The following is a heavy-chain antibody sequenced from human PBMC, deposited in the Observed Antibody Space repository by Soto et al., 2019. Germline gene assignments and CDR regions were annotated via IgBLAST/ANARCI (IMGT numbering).Heavy chain of an antibody. V-gene: IGHV1-69*12. CDR2: IIPSFGTA. J-gene: IGHJ6*02. Sequence: QVQLVQSGAEVKKPGSSVKVSCKASGGTFSSYAISWVRQAPGQGLEWMGGIIPSFGTADYAQKFQGRVTITAGESTSTAYMALSSLRSEDTAVYYCAVTSTNNNYYGIDVWGQGTTVTFSS. CDR1: GGTFSSYA. D-gene: IGHD1-1*01. CDR3: AVTSTNNNYYGIDV.